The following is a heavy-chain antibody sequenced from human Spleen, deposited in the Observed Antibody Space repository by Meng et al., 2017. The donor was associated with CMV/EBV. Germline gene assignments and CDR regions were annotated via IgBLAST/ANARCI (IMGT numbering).Heavy chain of an antibody. J-gene: IGHJ3*02. CDR2: ISSSSSYI. CDR1: GFTFSSYS. CDR3: AREPSHAAFDI. Sequence: GESLKISCAASGFTFSSYSMNWVRQAPGKGLEWVSSISSSSSYIYYADSVKGRFTISRDNAKNSLYLQMNSLKAEETAVYYCAREPSHAAFDIWGQGTMVTVSS. V-gene: IGHV3-21*01.